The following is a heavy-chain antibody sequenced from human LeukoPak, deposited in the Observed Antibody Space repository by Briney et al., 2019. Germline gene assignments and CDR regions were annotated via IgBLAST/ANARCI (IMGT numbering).Heavy chain of an antibody. Sequence: HPGGPLRLSCAASGFTFSSYAMHWVRQAPGKGLEWVAVISYDGSNKYYADSVKGRFSISRDNSKNTLNLQMNSLRAEDTAVYYCARDGGRGIQLWLADWGQGTLVTVSS. V-gene: IGHV3-30-3*01. D-gene: IGHD5-18*01. CDR1: GFTFSSYA. CDR2: ISYDGSNK. CDR3: ARDGGRGIQLWLAD. J-gene: IGHJ4*02.